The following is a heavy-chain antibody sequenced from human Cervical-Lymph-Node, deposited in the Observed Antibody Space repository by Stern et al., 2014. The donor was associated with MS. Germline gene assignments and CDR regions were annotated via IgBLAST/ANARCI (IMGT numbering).Heavy chain of an antibody. CDR2: IYPDASDI. CDR1: GYTFTNNW. D-gene: IGHD1-1*01. V-gene: IGHV5-51*03. J-gene: IGHJ6*02. Sequence: VQLVQSGAEVKKPGASLKISCKGSGYTFTNNWIAWVRQMPGKGLEWMGIIYPDASDIRSSPSLQGQVTISADKSISPAYLQWSSLKAADSAVYYCARPPPRRKWDDPNYGMDVWGQGTTVTVSS. CDR3: ARPPPRRKWDDPNYGMDV.